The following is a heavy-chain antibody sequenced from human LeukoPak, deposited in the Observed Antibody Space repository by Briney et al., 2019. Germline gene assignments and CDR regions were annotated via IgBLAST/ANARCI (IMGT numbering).Heavy chain of an antibody. CDR3: ARTVAGLPLDAFDI. D-gene: IGHD6-19*01. CDR1: GCTFSSYE. J-gene: IGHJ3*02. V-gene: IGHV3-48*03. CDR2: ISISGSTI. Sequence: AGSLRLSCAASGCTFSSYEMNWVRQAHRKGMEWVSFISISGSTIYYADSVKGRFTMSRDNAKISMYLQMNSLRAEDTAVYYCARTVAGLPLDAFDIWGEGTMVTVSS.